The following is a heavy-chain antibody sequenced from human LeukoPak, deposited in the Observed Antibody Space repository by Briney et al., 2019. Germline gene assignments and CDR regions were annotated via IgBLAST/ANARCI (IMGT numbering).Heavy chain of an antibody. V-gene: IGHV4-59*01. CDR2: THYSGKT. CDR1: GASISNYY. Sequence: SEALSLTCTVSGASISNYYWSWIRQPPGKGLEWIGYTHYSGKTNYNPSLKSRVSISIDTSKNQFSLRLNSVTAADTAVYYCATYGDLYNFDYWGQGTLVTVSP. CDR3: ATYGDLYNFDY. D-gene: IGHD2-21*02. J-gene: IGHJ4*02.